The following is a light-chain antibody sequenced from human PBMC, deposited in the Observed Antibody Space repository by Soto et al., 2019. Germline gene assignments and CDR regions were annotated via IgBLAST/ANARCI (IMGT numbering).Light chain of an antibody. CDR1: RSVGNN. CDR2: AAS. J-gene: IGKJ4*01. V-gene: IGKV3-11*01. CDR3: QQHADWPLT. Sequence: EIVLTQSPATLSLSPGERATLSCRASRSVGNNLALYQKKPGQAPGLLIYAASTRATGIPARFSGSGSGTDFTLTISSLEPEDFAVYYCQQHADWPLTFGGGTKVDIK.